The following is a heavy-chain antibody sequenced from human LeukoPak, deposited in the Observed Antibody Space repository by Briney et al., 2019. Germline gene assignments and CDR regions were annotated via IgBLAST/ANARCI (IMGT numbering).Heavy chain of an antibody. CDR2: ISSDGRTT. V-gene: IGHV3-74*01. J-gene: IGHJ3*02. D-gene: IGHD3-10*01. Sequence: GGSLRLSCAASGFTFSSYWMHWVRQGPGKGLVWVSLISSDGRTTSYADSVKGRFTISRDNAKNTLYLQMNSLRVEDTAVYYCARDSRYYYDSRNYDNVAFDMWGQGTMVTVSS. CDR1: GFTFSSYW. CDR3: ARDSRYYYDSRNYDNVAFDM.